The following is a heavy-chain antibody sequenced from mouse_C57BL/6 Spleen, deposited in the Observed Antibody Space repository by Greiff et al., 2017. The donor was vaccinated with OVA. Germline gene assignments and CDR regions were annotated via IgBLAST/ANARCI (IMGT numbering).Heavy chain of an antibody. J-gene: IGHJ2*01. D-gene: IGHD1-1*01. CDR1: EYEFPSHD. Sequence: DVMLVESGGGLVQPGESLKLSCESNEYEFPSHDMSWVRKTPEKRLELVAAINSDGGSTYYPDTMERRFIISRDNTKKTLYLQMSSLRSEDTALYYCASLIYYYGSSYDYWGQGTTLTVSS. CDR3: ASLIYYYGSSYDY. V-gene: IGHV5-2*01. CDR2: INSDGGST.